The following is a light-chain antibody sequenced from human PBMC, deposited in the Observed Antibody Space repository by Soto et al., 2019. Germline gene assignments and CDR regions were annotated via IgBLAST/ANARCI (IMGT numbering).Light chain of an antibody. CDR3: QQHDNSPRT. V-gene: IGKV3-20*01. CDR1: QSVSSCY. Sequence: SAGTLSLATLDRATLESTTRSCMASQSVSSCYLAWYQQKPGQAPRLVMYGASNRATGIPARFSGSGSGTDFTLTISRLEPEDFAVYYCQQHDNSPRTFGQGTKVDIK. CDR2: GAS. J-gene: IGKJ1*01.